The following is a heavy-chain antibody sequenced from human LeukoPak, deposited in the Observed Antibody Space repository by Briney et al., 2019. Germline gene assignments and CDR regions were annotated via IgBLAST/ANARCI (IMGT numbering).Heavy chain of an antibody. V-gene: IGHV3-9*01. J-gene: IGHJ3*02. CDR2: ISWNSGSI. CDR3: AKYDAYAFDI. D-gene: IGHD1-1*01. CDR1: GFTFDDYA. Sequence: PGGSLRLSCAASGFTFDDYAMHWVRQAPGKGLEWVSGISWNSGSIGYADSVKGRFTISRDNAKNSLYLQMNSLRAEDTALYYCAKYDAYAFDIWGQGTMVTVSP.